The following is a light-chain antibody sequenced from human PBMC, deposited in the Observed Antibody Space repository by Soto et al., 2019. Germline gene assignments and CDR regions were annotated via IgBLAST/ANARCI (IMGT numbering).Light chain of an antibody. Sequence: EIVLTQSPATLSLSPGERATLSCRASQSVSSYLAWYQQKPGQAPRLLIYDASNRATGIPARLSGSGSGPDFNLTISSLEPADFAVSYCQQRSNWPQTFGQGTKVEIK. CDR3: QQRSNWPQT. CDR2: DAS. J-gene: IGKJ1*01. CDR1: QSVSSY. V-gene: IGKV3-11*01.